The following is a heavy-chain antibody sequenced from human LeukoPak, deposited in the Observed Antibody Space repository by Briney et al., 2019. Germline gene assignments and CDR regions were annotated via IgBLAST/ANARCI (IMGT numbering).Heavy chain of an antibody. CDR1: GGSFSGYY. V-gene: IGHV4-34*01. D-gene: IGHD6-19*01. CDR3: ARGRGIAVAAWFDP. Sequence: SETLSLTCAVYGGSFSGYYWSWIRQPPGKGLEWIGEINHSGSTNYNPSLKSRVTISVDTSKNQFSLKLSSVTAADTAVYYCARGRGIAVAAWFDPWGQGTLDTVSS. J-gene: IGHJ5*02. CDR2: INHSGST.